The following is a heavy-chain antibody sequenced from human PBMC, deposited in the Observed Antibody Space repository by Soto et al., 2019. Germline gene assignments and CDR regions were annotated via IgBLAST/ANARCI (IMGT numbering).Heavy chain of an antibody. CDR2: IDNSGTS. CDR3: ARVGISGTIDAFDI. J-gene: IGHJ3*02. Sequence: QGQLQESGPGLVKPSQTLFLTCTVSGGSISSGGSYWGWIRQHPGKGLEWIGYIDNSGTSYYNPSPKSRLTISVDTSNNQFSLHLSSVTAADTAVYYCARVGISGTIDAFDIWGQGTMVTVSS. CDR1: GGSISSGGSY. V-gene: IGHV4-31*03. D-gene: IGHD1-20*01.